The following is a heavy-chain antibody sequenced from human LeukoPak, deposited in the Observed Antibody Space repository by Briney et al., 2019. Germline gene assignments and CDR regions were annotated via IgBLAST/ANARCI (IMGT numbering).Heavy chain of an antibody. D-gene: IGHD2-2*01. CDR2: IIPIFGTA. J-gene: IGHJ4*02. CDR1: GGTFSSYA. Sequence: GASVKVSCKASGGTFSSYAISWVRQAPGQGLEWMGGIIPIFGTANYAQKFQGRVTITTDESTSTAYMELSSLRSEDTAVYYCARPLGYCSSTSRPYAGWGQGTLVTVSS. CDR3: ARPLGYCSSTSRPYAG. V-gene: IGHV1-69*05.